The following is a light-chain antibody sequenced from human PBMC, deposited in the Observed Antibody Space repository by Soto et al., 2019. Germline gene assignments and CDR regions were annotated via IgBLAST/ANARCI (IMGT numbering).Light chain of an antibody. CDR2: DAS. Sequence: EIVLTQSPVTLSLSPGERATLSCRASQSVSSYLAWYQQRPGQAPRLLIYDASNRATGIPARFSGSGSGTDFTLTISRLEPEDFAVYYCQHYVSPPITFGQGTRLEIK. CDR1: QSVSSY. CDR3: QHYVSPPIT. V-gene: IGKV3-11*01. J-gene: IGKJ5*01.